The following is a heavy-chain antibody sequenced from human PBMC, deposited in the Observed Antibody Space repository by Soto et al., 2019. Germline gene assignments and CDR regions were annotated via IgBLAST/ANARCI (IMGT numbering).Heavy chain of an antibody. CDR2: IYYSGST. V-gene: IGHV4-39*01. CDR3: ARQASGYDQGYYFDY. Sequence: SETLSLTCTVSGGSISSSSYYWGWIRQPPGKGLEWIGSIYYSGSTYYNPSLKSRVTISVDTSKNQFSLKLSSVTAADAAVYYCARQASGYDQGYYFDYWGQGTLVTVSS. J-gene: IGHJ4*02. CDR1: GGSISSSSYY. D-gene: IGHD5-12*01.